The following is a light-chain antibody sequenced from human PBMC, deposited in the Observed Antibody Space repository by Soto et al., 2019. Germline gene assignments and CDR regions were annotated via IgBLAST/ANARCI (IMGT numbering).Light chain of an antibody. CDR3: QQYMSSVT. CDR2: GAS. V-gene: IGKV3-20*01. CDR1: QSVDSTF. Sequence: PGQRATLSCRASQSVDSTFFAWYQKKPGQAPRLLIYGASKRATGIPDRFSGSGSGTDFTLIISRLEPEDFAVYYCQQYMSSVTFGQGTKVEIK. J-gene: IGKJ1*01.